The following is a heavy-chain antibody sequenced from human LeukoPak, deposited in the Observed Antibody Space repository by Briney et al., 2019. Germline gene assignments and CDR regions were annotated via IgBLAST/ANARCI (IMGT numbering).Heavy chain of an antibody. J-gene: IGHJ4*02. CDR2: IYYSGST. V-gene: IGHV4-39*01. CDR3: ARGHSYGFWDY. Sequence: SETLSLTCTVSGGSISSSSYYWGWIRQPPGKGLEWIGSIYYSGSTYYNPSLKSRVTISVDTSKNQFSLKLSSVTAADTAVYYCARGHSYGFWDYWGQGTLVTVSS. D-gene: IGHD5-18*01. CDR1: GGSISSSSYY.